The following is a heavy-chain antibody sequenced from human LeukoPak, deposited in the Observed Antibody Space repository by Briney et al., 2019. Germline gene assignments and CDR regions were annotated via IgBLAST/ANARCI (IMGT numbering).Heavy chain of an antibody. J-gene: IGHJ6*03. Sequence: SETLSLTCTVSGGSISTGSYYWSWIRQPAGKGLEWIGRVYTSGSTNYNPSLKSRVTISVDTSKNQFSLKLSSVTAADTAVYYCARVLSSYYYYYMDVWGKGTTVTVSS. D-gene: IGHD6-19*01. V-gene: IGHV4-61*02. CDR1: GGSISTGSYY. CDR3: ARVLSSYYYYYMDV. CDR2: VYTSGST.